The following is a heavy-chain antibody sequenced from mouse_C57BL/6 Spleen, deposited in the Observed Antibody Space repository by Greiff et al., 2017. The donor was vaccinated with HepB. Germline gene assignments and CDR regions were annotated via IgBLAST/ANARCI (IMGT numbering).Heavy chain of an antibody. V-gene: IGHV14-4*01. CDR1: GFNIKDDY. CDR3: TTSGYGSSSWFAY. J-gene: IGHJ3*01. D-gene: IGHD1-1*01. CDR2: IDPENGDT. Sequence: VQLKQSGAELVRPGASVKLSCTASGFNIKDDYMHWVKQRPEQGLEWIGWIDPENGDTEYASKFQGKATITVDTSSNTAYLQLSSLTSEDTSVYYCTTSGYGSSSWFAYWGQGTLVTVSA.